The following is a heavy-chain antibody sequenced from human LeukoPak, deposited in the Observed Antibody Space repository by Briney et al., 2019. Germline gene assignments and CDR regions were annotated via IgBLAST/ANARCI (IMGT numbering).Heavy chain of an antibody. CDR2: LNPSSGNT. CDR3: ARNGQWLVHYYYYYYMDV. CDR1: GYTFTNYD. Sequence: ASVKVSCKASGYTFTNYDINWVRQATGQGLEWMGWLNPSSGNTGYAQKFQGRVTITRDTSINTAYMELSRLRSDDTAVYYCARNGQWLVHYYYYYYMDVWGKGTTVTVSS. J-gene: IGHJ6*03. D-gene: IGHD6-19*01. V-gene: IGHV1-8*03.